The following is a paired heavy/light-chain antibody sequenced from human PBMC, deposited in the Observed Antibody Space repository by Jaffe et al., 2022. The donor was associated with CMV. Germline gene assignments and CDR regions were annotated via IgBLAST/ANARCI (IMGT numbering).Light chain of an antibody. CDR1: QSLVHGDGNTY. CDR3: LQGTHWPPL. V-gene: IGKV2-30*02. Sequence: DVVMTQSPLSLPVTLGQPASISCSSSQSLVHGDGNTYLTWFQQRPGQSPRRLIYKVSVRDSGVPDRFSGSGSGTDFTLKISRVEAEDVGVYYCLQGTHWPPLFGGGTKVEIK. J-gene: IGKJ4*01. CDR2: KVS.
Heavy chain of an antibody. V-gene: IGHV3-7*01. J-gene: IGHJ6*02. Sequence: EMQLVESGGGLVQPGGSLRLSCGASGFTFSFYWMAWVRHAPGKGPEWVASIKGDGTETYYVDSVKGRFTISRDNARNSMFLHMNSLRAEDTAVYRCVRDPEYAAVDVWGQGTTVIVSS. CDR3: VRDPEYAAVDV. D-gene: IGHD2-15*01. CDR2: IKGDGTET. CDR1: GFTFSFYW.